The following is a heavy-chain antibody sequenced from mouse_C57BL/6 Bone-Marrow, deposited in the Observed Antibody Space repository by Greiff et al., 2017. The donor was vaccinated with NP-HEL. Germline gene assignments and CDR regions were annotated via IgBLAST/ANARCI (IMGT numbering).Heavy chain of an antibody. V-gene: IGHV5-6*02. D-gene: IGHD2-5*01. CDR2: ISSGGSYT. CDR1: GFTFSSYG. CDR3: ARRDYSNLWFAY. Sequence: EVKLVESGGDLVKPGGSLKLSCAASGFTFSSYGMSWVRQTPDKRLEWVATISSGGSYTYYLDSVKGRFTISRDNAKNTLYLQMSSLKSEDTAMYYCARRDYSNLWFAYWGQGTLVTVSA. J-gene: IGHJ3*01.